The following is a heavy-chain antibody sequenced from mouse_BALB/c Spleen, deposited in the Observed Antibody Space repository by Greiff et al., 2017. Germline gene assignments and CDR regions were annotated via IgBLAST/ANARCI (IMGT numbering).Heavy chain of an antibody. D-gene: IGHD2-1*01. Sequence: VHVKQSGAELVKPGASVKLSCTASGFNIKDTYMHWVKQRPEQGLEWIGRIDPANGNTKYDPKFQGKATITADTSSTTAYLQLSSLTSEDTAVYYCAREEVYGNYDWYFDVWGAGTTVTVSS. V-gene: IGHV14-3*02. CDR2: IDPANGNT. CDR3: AREEVYGNYDWYFDV. CDR1: GFNIKDTY. J-gene: IGHJ1*01.